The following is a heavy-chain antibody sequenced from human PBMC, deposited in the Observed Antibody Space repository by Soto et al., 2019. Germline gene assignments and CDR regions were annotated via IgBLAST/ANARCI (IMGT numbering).Heavy chain of an antibody. CDR2: IYYRGST. Sequence: QVQLQESGPGLVKPSETLSLTCTVSGGSVSSGSYYWSWIRQPPGKGLEWIGYIYYRGSTNYNPSLKSRVTISVDTSKNQFSLKLSSVTAADTAVYYCARGDEGYFDCGQGTLVTVSS. D-gene: IGHD3-9*01. CDR1: GGSVSSGSYY. V-gene: IGHV4-61*01. J-gene: IGHJ4*02. CDR3: ARGDEGYFD.